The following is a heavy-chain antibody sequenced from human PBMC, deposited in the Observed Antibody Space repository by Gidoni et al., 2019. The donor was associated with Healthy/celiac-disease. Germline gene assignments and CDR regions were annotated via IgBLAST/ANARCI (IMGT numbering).Heavy chain of an antibody. V-gene: IGHV3-30*18. D-gene: IGHD6-13*01. CDR3: AKDSSSWYGVRNWYFDL. CDR1: GFTFRSYG. J-gene: IGHJ2*01. CDR2: ISYDGSNK. Sequence: QVQLVESGGGVVQPGRSLRLSCSASGFTFRSYGMHWVRQAPGKGLEWVAVISYDGSNKYYADSVKGRFTISRDNSKNTLYLQMNSLRAEDTAVYYCAKDSSSWYGVRNWYFDLWGRGTLVTVSS.